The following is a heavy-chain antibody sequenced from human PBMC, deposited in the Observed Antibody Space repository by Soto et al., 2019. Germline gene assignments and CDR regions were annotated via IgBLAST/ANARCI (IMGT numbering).Heavy chain of an antibody. J-gene: IGHJ4*02. V-gene: IGHV4-59*01. CDR1: GGSISTYY. D-gene: IGHD4-17*01. CDR2: IHYSGNT. Sequence: QVQLQESGPGLVKPSETLSLTCTVSGGSISTYYWDWIRQPPGKELEWIGYIHYSGNTNYHPSLKSRVTISLDTSRNQFSLKLSSVTAADTAIYYCARHTVTIRAGFDYWGQGALVTVSS. CDR3: ARHTVTIRAGFDY.